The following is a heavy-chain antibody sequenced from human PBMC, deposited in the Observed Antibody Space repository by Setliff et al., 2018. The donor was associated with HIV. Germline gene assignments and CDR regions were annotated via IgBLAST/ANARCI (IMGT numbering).Heavy chain of an antibody. Sequence: RLSCVASGFTFSNYAMHWVRQAPGKGLEWVTVISYDESNKYYGDSVKGRFTISRDNSKNTLYLQMNSLRAEDTAVYYCARGPNRYSGTYSYYYYMDVWGKGTTVTVS. D-gene: IGHD1-26*01. V-gene: IGHV3-30*01. J-gene: IGHJ6*03. CDR1: GFTFSNYA. CDR3: ARGPNRYSGTYSYYYYMDV. CDR2: ISYDESNK.